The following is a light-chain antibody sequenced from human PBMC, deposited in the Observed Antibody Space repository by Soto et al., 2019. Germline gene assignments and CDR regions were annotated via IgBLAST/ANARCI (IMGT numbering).Light chain of an antibody. V-gene: IGKV3-20*01. CDR1: QSVSSSY. CDR2: GTS. J-gene: IGKJ4*01. CDR3: QQYGNSPLS. Sequence: EIVLTQSPGTLSLSPGERATLSCRASQSVSSSYLAWYQQKPGQAPRLLMFGTSGRATGIPDRFRGAGSGTDFTLPISRLEPEDFAVYYCQQYGNSPLSFGGGTKVEIK.